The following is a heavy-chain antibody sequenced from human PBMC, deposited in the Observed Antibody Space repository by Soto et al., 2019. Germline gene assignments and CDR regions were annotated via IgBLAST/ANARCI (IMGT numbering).Heavy chain of an antibody. J-gene: IGHJ5*01. CDR1: GSPLSSYS. CDR2: IIPIYGSP. D-gene: IGHD2-2*01. CDR3: ARAGRASADSWFDS. V-gene: IGHV1-69*01. Sequence: QVQLVQSGAEVKRPGSSVRVSCKAYGSPLSSYSISWVRQAPGQGLEWMGGIIPIYGSPNYAKNFQGRVTISADEYTNTAYMEVSSLRFADTAVFYCARAGRASADSWFDSWGQGTLVTVSS.